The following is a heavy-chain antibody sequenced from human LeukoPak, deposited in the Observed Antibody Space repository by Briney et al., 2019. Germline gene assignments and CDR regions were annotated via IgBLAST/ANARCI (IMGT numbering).Heavy chain of an antibody. CDR2: IYYSGST. V-gene: IGHV4-59*08. CDR3: ARQVPVETRIDYYFDY. J-gene: IGHJ4*02. Sequence: SETLSLTCTVSGGSISSYYWSWIRQPPGKGLEWIGYIYYSGSTNYNPSLKSRVTISVDTSKNQFSLKLSSVTAADTAVYYCARQVPVETRIDYYFDYWGQGTLVTVSS. D-gene: IGHD2-15*01. CDR1: GGSISSYY.